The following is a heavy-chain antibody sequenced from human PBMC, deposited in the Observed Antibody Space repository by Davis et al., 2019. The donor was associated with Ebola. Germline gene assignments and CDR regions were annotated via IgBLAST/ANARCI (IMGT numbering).Heavy chain of an antibody. V-gene: IGHV3-48*02. CDR2: ISSSSSTI. CDR3: AEAATRFYYYGMDV. J-gene: IGHJ6*02. CDR1: GFTFSRYS. Sequence: GESLKISCAASGFTFSRYSMNWVRQAPAKGLEWVSFISSSSSTIYYADSVKGRFTISRDNAKNSLYLQMNSLRDEDTAVYYCAEAATRFYYYGMDVWGQGTTVTVSS. D-gene: IGHD2-15*01.